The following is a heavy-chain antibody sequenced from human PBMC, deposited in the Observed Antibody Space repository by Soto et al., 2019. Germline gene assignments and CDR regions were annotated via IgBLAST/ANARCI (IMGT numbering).Heavy chain of an antibody. V-gene: IGHV3-30*18. Sequence: QVQLVESGGGVVQPGRSLRLFCAASGFPFSSYGMHWVRQAPGNGLEWVAVISYDGSNKYYADSVKGRFTISRDNSKNTLYLQMNSLRAEDTAVYYCAKDLGSSGYPCPNVFDPWGQGTQVTVSS. D-gene: IGHD3-22*01. CDR3: AKDLGSSGYPCPNVFDP. CDR2: ISYDGSNK. J-gene: IGHJ5*02. CDR1: GFPFSSYG.